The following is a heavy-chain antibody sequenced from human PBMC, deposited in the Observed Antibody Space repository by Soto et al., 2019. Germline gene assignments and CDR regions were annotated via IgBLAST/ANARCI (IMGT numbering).Heavy chain of an antibody. V-gene: IGHV4-30-4*01. CDR2: IYYSGST. CDR1: GGSISSGDYY. D-gene: IGHD3-22*01. J-gene: IGHJ1*01. Sequence: QVQLQESGPGLVKPSQTLSLTCTVSGGSISSGDYYWSWIRQPPGKGLEWIGYIYYSGSTYYNPSLKSRVTISVDTSKNQFSLKLSSVTAADTAVYYCASGGDSSGYYPGHFQHWGQGTLVTVSS. CDR3: ASGGDSSGYYPGHFQH.